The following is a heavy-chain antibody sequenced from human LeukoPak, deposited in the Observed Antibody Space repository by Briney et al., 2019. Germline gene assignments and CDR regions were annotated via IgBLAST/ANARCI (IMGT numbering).Heavy chain of an antibody. V-gene: IGHV1-2*06. CDR2: INPNSGGT. CDR3: ARGEKGDSSGYP. Sequence: ASVKVSCKASGYTFTGYYMHWVRQAPGQGLEWMGRINPNSGGTNYAQKFQGRATMTRDTSISTAYMELSRLRSDDTAVYYCARGEKGDSSGYPWGQGTLVTVSS. CDR1: GYTFTGYY. D-gene: IGHD3-22*01. J-gene: IGHJ5*02.